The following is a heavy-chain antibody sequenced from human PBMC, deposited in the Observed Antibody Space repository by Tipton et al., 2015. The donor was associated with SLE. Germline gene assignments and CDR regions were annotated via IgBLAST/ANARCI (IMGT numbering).Heavy chain of an antibody. Sequence: QLVQSGAEVKKSGAAVKVSCKASGYTFISYEISWIRQTPGQGLEWMGWASPFHGDTKFAQKFQGRVSMTTDTFSSTAYLEVRNLRSDDTAVYFCARTEGGISRYHFACWGQGSLVTVYS. D-gene: IGHD4-23*01. V-gene: IGHV1-18*01. J-gene: IGHJ4*02. CDR2: ASPFHGDT. CDR1: GYTFISYE. CDR3: ARTEGGISRYHFAC.